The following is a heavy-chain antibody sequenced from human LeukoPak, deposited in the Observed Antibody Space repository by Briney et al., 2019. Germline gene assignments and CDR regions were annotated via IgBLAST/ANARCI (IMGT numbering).Heavy chain of an antibody. V-gene: IGHV5-51*01. CDR3: AGRVAVAGNLFDY. CDR1: CSSFTSYW. D-gene: IGHD6-19*01. Sequence: GASLEISCNGSCSSFTSYWIGWVRPLPGKGLEWMGVSYPGDSDTRYSPSFQGQVTVSADKSISTAYLQWSSLKASDTAMYYCAGRVAVAGNLFDYWGQGTLVTVSS. CDR2: SYPGDSDT. J-gene: IGHJ4*02.